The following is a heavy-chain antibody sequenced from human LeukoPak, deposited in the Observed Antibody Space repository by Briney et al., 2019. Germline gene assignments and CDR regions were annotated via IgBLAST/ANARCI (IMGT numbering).Heavy chain of an antibody. CDR1: GFTFSSYG. D-gene: IGHD6-19*01. CDR3: ARDLSSSGWYRYYGMDV. V-gene: IGHV3-33*01. CDR2: IWYDGSNK. Sequence: GGSLRLSCAASGFTFSSYGMHWVRQAPGKGLEWVAVIWYDGSNKYYADSVKGRFTISRDNSKNTLYLQMNSLRAEDTAVYYCARDLSSSGWYRYYGMDVWGQGTTVTVSS. J-gene: IGHJ6*02.